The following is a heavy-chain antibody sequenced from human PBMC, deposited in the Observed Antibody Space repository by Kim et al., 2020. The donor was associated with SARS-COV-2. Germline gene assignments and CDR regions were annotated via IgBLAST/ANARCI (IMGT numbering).Heavy chain of an antibody. J-gene: IGHJ4*02. V-gene: IGHV3-30*18. CDR1: GFTFSSYG. D-gene: IGHD3-10*01. CDR2: ISYDGSNK. CDR3: AKGRGGED. Sequence: GGSLRLSCAASGFTFSSYGMHWVRQAPGKGLEWVAVISYDGSNKYYADSVKGRFTISRDNSKNTLYLQMNSLRAEDTAVYYGAKGRGGEDWGQGTLVTVSS.